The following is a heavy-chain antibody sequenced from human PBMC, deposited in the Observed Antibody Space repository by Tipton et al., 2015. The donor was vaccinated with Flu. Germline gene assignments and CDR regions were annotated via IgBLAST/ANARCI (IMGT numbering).Heavy chain of an antibody. V-gene: IGHV3-30-3*01. D-gene: IGHD2-15*01. CDR1: GFTFSSYA. CDR2: ISYDGSNK. Sequence: SLRLSCAASGFTFSSYAMHWVRQAPGKGLEWVAVISYDGSNKYYADSVKGRFTISRDNSKNTLYLQMNSLRAEDTAVYYCARSTAVAATRGAYYYYGMDVWGQGTTVTVSS. J-gene: IGHJ6*02. CDR3: ARSTAVAATRGAYYYYGMDV.